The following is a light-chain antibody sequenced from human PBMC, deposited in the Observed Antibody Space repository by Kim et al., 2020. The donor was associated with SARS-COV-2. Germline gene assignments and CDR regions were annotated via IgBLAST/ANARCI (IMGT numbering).Light chain of an antibody. CDR3: STYTDSVM. Sequence: QSALTQPASVSGSLGQSITISCTGSSSDVGAGHYVSWYRHHPGKAPKLMIYDVTLRPSGVSNRFSGSKSGNTASLTISGLQAEDEADYYCSTYTDSVMFGGGIQLTVL. CDR2: DVT. V-gene: IGLV2-14*03. CDR1: SSDVGAGHY. J-gene: IGLJ3*02.